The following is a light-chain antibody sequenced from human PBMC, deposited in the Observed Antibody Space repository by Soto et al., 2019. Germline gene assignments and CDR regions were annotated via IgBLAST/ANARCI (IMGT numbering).Light chain of an antibody. CDR2: EDN. CDR3: QSFDSSDQV. J-gene: IGLJ3*02. CDR1: GGSIASQY. V-gene: IGLV6-57*01. Sequence: NFMLAQPHSVSESPGKTITISCTRSGGSIASQYVQWFQQRPGRPPTTVIYEDNQRPSGVPDRFSGSIDSSSNSASLTISGLKTEDEATYYGQSFDSSDQVFGGGTKLTVL.